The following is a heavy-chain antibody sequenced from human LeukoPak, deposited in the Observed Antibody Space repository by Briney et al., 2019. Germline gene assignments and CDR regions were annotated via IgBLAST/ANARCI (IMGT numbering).Heavy chain of an antibody. CDR3: ARDLDDAFDI. D-gene: IGHD1-1*01. Sequence: ASVKVSCKASGYTFTDYYIHWVRQAPGQGLEWMGWINPKTGSTNYPQKFQGRVTMTRDTSISTVNMELSGLRSDDTAVYFCARDLDDAFDIWSQGTMVTVSS. CDR1: GYTFTDYY. J-gene: IGHJ3*02. CDR2: INPKTGST. V-gene: IGHV1-2*02.